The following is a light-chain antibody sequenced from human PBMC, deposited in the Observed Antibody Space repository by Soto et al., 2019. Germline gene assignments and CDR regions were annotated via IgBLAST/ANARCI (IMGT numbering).Light chain of an antibody. Sequence: QSVLTQSPSVSGAPGQRVTISCTGSSSNIGAVYDVHWYQQLPGTAPKLLIYGNSNRPSGVPDRFSGSKSGTSASLAITGLRAEDEGDYYCQSYNSSLSGWVFGGGTKLTVL. CDR3: QSYNSSLSGWV. CDR2: GNS. J-gene: IGLJ3*02. CDR1: SSNIGAVYD. V-gene: IGLV1-40*01.